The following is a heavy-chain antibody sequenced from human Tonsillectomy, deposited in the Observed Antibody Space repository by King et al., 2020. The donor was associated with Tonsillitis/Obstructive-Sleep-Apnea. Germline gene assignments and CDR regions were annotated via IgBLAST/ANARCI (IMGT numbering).Heavy chain of an antibody. V-gene: IGHV3-33*01. J-gene: IGHJ4*02. CDR2: IWYDGSNK. CDR1: GFTFSSYG. CDR3: ARVVGQLVGRIDY. Sequence: VQLVESGGGVVQPGRSLRLSCAASGFTFSSYGMHWVRQAPGKGLEGVAVIWYDGSNKYYADSVKGRFTISRDNSKNTPYLQMNSLRAEDTAVYYCARVVGQLVGRIDYWGQGTLGTVSS. D-gene: IGHD6-6*01.